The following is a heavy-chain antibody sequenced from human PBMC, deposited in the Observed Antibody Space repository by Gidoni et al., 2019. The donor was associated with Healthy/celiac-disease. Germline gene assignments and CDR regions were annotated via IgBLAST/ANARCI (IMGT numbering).Heavy chain of an antibody. V-gene: IGHV4-59*01. CDR1: GGSISSYY. D-gene: IGHD3-10*01. CDR3: AGASTFGELYFDL. J-gene: IGHJ2*01. CDR2: IYYSGST. Sequence: VQLQESGPGPVKPSETLSLTCTVSGGSISSYYWSWIRQPPGKGLEWIEYIYYSGSTNYHPTLKSRVTISVDTSKNQFSLKLSSVTAADTAVYYCAGASTFGELYFDLWGRGTLVTVSS.